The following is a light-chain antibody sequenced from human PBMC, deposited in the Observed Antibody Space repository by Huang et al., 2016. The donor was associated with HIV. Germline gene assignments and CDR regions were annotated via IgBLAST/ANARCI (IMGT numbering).Light chain of an antibody. V-gene: IGKV1-9*01. CDR2: AAS. CDR3: LQLNSYPGT. CDR1: QYISNY. Sequence: IQLTQFPSALSATIEDRVTITCRASQYISNYLAWYQQKPGKAPKLLIYAASTLESGVPSRFSGSGSGTEFTLTINNLQPEDFATYYCLQLNSYPGTFGPGTNVDV. J-gene: IGKJ3*01.